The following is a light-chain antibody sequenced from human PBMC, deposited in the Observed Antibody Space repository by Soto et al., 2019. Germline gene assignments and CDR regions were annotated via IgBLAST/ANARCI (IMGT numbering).Light chain of an antibody. CDR3: QQYNNWPQIT. CDR2: GAS. V-gene: IGKV3-20*01. Sequence: EIVLTQSPGTLSLSPGERATLSCRAIQTITSNYLAWYQQKPGQTPRLLIFGASIRDTGIPDRFSGSGSGTDFTLTISSLQSEDFAVYYCQQYNNWPQITFGQGTRLEIK. CDR1: QTITSNY. J-gene: IGKJ5*01.